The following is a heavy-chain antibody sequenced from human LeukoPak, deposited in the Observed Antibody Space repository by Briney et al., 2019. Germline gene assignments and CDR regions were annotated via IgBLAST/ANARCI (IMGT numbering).Heavy chain of an antibody. CDR2: IIPILGIA. Sequence: GASVKVSCKASGYTFTSYDINWVRQAPGQGLEWMGRIIPILGIANYAQKFQGRVTITADKSTSTAYMELSSLRSEDTAVYYCARRKQWRDRSAFDIWGQGTMVTVSS. D-gene: IGHD6-19*01. V-gene: IGHV1-69*04. J-gene: IGHJ3*02. CDR1: GYTFTSYD. CDR3: ARRKQWRDRSAFDI.